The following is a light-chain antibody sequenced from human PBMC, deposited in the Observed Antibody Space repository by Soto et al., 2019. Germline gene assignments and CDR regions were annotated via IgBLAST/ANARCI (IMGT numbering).Light chain of an antibody. V-gene: IGLV1-40*01. J-gene: IGLJ2*01. CDR1: SSNIGAGYD. CDR3: QSSDSSLIGVV. CDR2: GNS. Sequence: QSVLTQPPSVSGAPGQSVTISCTGSSSNIGAGYDVHWYQQLPGTAPKLLIYGNSNRPSGVPDRFSGSKSGTSAPLAITGLQSEDEADYCYQSSDSSLIGVVFGGGAKLTVL.